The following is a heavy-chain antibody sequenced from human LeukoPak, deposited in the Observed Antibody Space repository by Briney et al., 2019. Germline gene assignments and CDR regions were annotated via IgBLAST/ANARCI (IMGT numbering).Heavy chain of an antibody. Sequence: SETLSLTCAVSGGSINSHYWGWIRQPPGKGLQWVGDIYYTGKNNYNPSLKSRDTISLDTSKDHLSLNLTSVLAADTAIYYCVRRDTGWNYFDYWGQGILVTVSS. CDR1: GGSINSHY. CDR3: VRRDTGWNYFDY. D-gene: IGHD6-19*01. J-gene: IGHJ4*02. CDR2: IYYTGKN. V-gene: IGHV4-59*08.